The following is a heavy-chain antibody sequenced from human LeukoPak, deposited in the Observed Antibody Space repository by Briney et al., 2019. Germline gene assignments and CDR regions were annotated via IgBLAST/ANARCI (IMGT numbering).Heavy chain of an antibody. D-gene: IGHD5-18*01. J-gene: IGHJ4*02. Sequence: SETLSLTCTVSGGSISSYYWSWIRQPPGKGLEWIGYIYYSGSTNYNPSLKSRVTISVDTSKNQFSLKLSSVTAADTAVYYCATVDTAMAIRYWGQGTLVTVSS. CDR2: IYYSGST. CDR1: GGSISSYY. V-gene: IGHV4-59*01. CDR3: ATVDTAMAIRY.